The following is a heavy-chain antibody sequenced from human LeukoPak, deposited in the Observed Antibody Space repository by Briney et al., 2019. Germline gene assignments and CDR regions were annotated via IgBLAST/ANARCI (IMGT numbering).Heavy chain of an antibody. Sequence: GASVKVSCKASGYTFTSYAMNWVRQAPGQGLEWMGWINTNTGNPTYAQGFTGRFVFSLDTSVSTAYLQISSLKAEDTAVYYCARDRGSSWTWPYYYYYYGMDVWGQGTTVTVSS. CDR1: GYTFTSYA. CDR2: INTNTGNP. V-gene: IGHV7-4-1*02. CDR3: ARDRGSSWTWPYYYYYYGMDV. D-gene: IGHD6-13*01. J-gene: IGHJ6*02.